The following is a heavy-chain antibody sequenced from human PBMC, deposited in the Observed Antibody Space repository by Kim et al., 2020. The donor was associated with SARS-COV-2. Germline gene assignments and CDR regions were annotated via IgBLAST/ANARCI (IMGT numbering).Heavy chain of an antibody. Sequence: ASVKVSCKASGYTFTSYYMHWVRQAPGQGLEWMGIINPSGGSTSYAQKFQGRVTMTRDTSTSTVYMELSSLRSEDTAVYYCAAYGKVVPAAYRGFYYYYGMDVWGQGTTVTVSS. V-gene: IGHV1-46*01. D-gene: IGHD2-2*01. CDR1: GYTFTSYY. J-gene: IGHJ6*02. CDR3: AAYGKVVPAAYRGFYYYYGMDV. CDR2: INPSGGST.